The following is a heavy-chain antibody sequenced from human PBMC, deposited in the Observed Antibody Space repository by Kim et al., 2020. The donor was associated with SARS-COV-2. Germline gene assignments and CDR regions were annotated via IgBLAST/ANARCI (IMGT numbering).Heavy chain of an antibody. CDR3: ARARALVRGAISGFDI. Sequence: GGSLRLSCAASGFTFSSSWMTWVRQAPGKGLEWVDNIKEDGRTKYYVDSVKGRFTISRDNAQNSLYLQMNSLRTEDTAIYFCARARALVRGAISGFDIWGQGTTVTVSS. J-gene: IGHJ3*02. D-gene: IGHD3-10*01. V-gene: IGHV3-7*03. CDR2: IKEDGRTK. CDR1: GFTFSSSW.